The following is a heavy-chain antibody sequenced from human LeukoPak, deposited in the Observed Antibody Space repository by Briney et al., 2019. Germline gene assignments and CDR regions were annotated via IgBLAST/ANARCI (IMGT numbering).Heavy chain of an antibody. D-gene: IGHD2-21*02. Sequence: SVKVSCKASGFXFTSSAMQWVRQARGQRLEWIGWIVVGSGNTNYAQKFQERVTITRDMSTSTAYMELSSLRSEDTAVYYCAADRAYCGGDCPARGFDPWGQGTLVTVSS. CDR1: GFXFTSSA. CDR2: IVVGSGNT. V-gene: IGHV1-58*02. CDR3: AADRAYCGGDCPARGFDP. J-gene: IGHJ5*02.